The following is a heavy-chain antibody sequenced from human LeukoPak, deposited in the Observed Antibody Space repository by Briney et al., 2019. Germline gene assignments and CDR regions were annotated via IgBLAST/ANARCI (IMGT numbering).Heavy chain of an antibody. V-gene: IGHV3-23*01. CDR3: TTRLRNHFDY. D-gene: IGHD5-12*01. CDR2: ISDGSRDT. J-gene: IGHJ4*02. CDR1: GFTFKTYA. Sequence: GGSLTLSCAASGFTFKTYAMSWVSQAPGKGMEWVSTISDGSRDTHYAGSVKGRFTISRDDSQNIVYLQMDSLRAEDTALYYCTTRLRNHFDYWGQGTQVTVSS.